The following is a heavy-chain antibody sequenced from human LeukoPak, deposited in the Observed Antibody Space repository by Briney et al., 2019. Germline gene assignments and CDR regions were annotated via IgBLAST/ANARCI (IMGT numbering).Heavy chain of an antibody. CDR1: GFTFSSYG. D-gene: IGHD7-27*01. Sequence: PGGSLRLSCAASGFTFSSYGMHWVRQAPGKGLEWVAFIRFDGSNKYYADSVKGRFTISSENSKNTLYLQMNSLRAEDTAVYYCAKSPRTGDSSYWGQGTLVTVSS. CDR2: IRFDGSNK. CDR3: AKSPRTGDSSY. J-gene: IGHJ4*02. V-gene: IGHV3-30*02.